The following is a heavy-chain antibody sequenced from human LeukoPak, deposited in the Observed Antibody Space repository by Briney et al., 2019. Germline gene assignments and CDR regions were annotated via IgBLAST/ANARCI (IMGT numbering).Heavy chain of an antibody. Sequence: GGSLRLSCAASGLMFSESRMTWVRQAPGKGLEWLGRVKTKTDGVTADYAASVKGRFIISRDDSTNTLQLQMDSLKIEDTAVYYCVTDLMGRCCMDVWGQGTTVTVSS. J-gene: IGHJ6*02. D-gene: IGHD1-26*01. V-gene: IGHV3-15*01. CDR2: VKTKTDGVTA. CDR1: GLMFSESR. CDR3: VTDLMGRCCMDV.